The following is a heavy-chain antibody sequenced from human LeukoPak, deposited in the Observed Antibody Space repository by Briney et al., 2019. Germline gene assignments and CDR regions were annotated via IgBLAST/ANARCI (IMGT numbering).Heavy chain of an antibody. J-gene: IGHJ6*03. CDR3: ARGLPYYYMDV. Sequence: GGAPRLLCAASGFTFCNLGMHRVPPAPGKGPGWGAVISYDGSNKYYADSVKGRFTISRDNSKNTLYLQMNSLRAEDTAVYYCARGLPYYYMDVWGKGTTVTVSS. CDR1: GFTFCNLG. V-gene: IGHV3-30*03. CDR2: ISYDGSNK. D-gene: IGHD3-16*01.